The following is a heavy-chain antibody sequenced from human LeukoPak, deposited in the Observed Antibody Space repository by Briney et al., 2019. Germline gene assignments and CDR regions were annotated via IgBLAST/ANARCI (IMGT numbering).Heavy chain of an antibody. CDR2: IYSGGGT. CDR1: GFTVSSNY. V-gene: IGHV3-66*01. D-gene: IGHD3-3*01. CDR3: ARDRGWDFWSRKEIY. Sequence: GGSLRLSCAASGFTVSSNYMTWVRQAPGKGLEWVSVIYSGGGTYYADSVKGRFTISRDSSKNTVYLQMNSLRAEDTAVYYCARDRGWDFWSRKEIYRGQGTLVTVSS. J-gene: IGHJ4*02.